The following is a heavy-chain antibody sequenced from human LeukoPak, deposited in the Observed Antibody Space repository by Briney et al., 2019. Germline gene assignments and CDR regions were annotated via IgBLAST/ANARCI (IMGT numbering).Heavy chain of an antibody. CDR2: ISYDGRNR. CDR3: ARGPYSSGWYFDDDFYFDY. J-gene: IGHJ4*02. Sequence: GGSLRLSCAASGFTFSNYGIHWVRQAPGKGLEWVTFISYDGRNRHYVDSVKGRFTISRDNSKNTLYLQMNSLRAEDTAVYYCARGPYSSGWYFDDDFYFDYWGQGTLVTVSS. D-gene: IGHD6-19*01. CDR1: GFTFSNYG. V-gene: IGHV3-30*03.